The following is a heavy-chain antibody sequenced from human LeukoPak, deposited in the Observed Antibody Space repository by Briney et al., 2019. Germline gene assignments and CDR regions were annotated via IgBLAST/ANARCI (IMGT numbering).Heavy chain of an antibody. J-gene: IGHJ6*02. CDR1: GDSLSSYY. CDR2: IYYSGST. CDR3: ARDSRLGGSTSSDYYYGMDV. Sequence: SETLSLTCTVSGDSLSSYYWSWIRQPPGKGLEWIGYIYYSGSTNYNPSLKSRVTISVDTSKNQFSLKLSSVTAADTAAYYCARDSRLGGSTSSDYYYGMDVWGQGTTVTVSS. V-gene: IGHV4-59*01. D-gene: IGHD2-2*01.